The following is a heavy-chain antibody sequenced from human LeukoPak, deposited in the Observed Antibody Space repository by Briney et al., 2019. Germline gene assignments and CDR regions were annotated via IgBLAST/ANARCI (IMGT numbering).Heavy chain of an antibody. CDR2: IYYSGST. D-gene: IGHD3-22*01. Sequence: SETLSLTCTVSGGSISSYYWSWIRQPPGKGLEWIGYIYYSGSTNYNPSLKSRVTISVDTSKNQFSLKLSSVTAADTAVYYCARAPYYCDSSGEGVWGQGTLVTVSS. CDR3: ARAPYYCDSSGEGV. J-gene: IGHJ4*02. CDR1: GGSISSYY. V-gene: IGHV4-59*01.